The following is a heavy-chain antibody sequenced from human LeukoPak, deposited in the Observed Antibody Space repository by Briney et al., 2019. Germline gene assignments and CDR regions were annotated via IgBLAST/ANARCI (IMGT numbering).Heavy chain of an antibody. V-gene: IGHV4-38-2*01. D-gene: IGHD3-3*01. CDR2: IYHSGST. Sequence: PSETLSLTCAVSGYSISSGYYWGWIRHPPGNGLEWIGSIYHSGSTYYNPSLKSRVTISVDTSKNQFSLKLSSVTAADTAVYYCARLIPDFWSGYYTFWFDPWGQGTLVTVSS. CDR3: ARLIPDFWSGYYTFWFDP. J-gene: IGHJ5*02. CDR1: GYSISSGYY.